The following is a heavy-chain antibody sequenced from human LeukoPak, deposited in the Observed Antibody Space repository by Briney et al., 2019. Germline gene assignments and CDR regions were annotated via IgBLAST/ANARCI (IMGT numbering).Heavy chain of an antibody. J-gene: IGHJ3*02. D-gene: IGHD3-22*01. Sequence: ASVKVSCKASGYTFTGYYMHWVRQAPGQGLEWMGWINPNSGGTNYAQKFQGRVTMTRDTSISTAYMELSRLRSDDTAVYYCASEMGYYDSSGYYSDAFDIWGQGTMVTVSS. CDR3: ASEMGYYDSSGYYSDAFDI. CDR2: INPNSGGT. CDR1: GYTFTGYY. V-gene: IGHV1-2*02.